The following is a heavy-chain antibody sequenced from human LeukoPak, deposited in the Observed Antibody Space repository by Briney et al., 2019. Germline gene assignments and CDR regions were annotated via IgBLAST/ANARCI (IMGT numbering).Heavy chain of an antibody. CDR2: IWYNGRNQ. CDR1: GFTFSHFG. D-gene: IGHD5-24*01. V-gene: IGHV3-33*01. CDR3: VREGTSGNGDGYNSYDY. Sequence: PGGSLRLSCAATGFTFSHFGMHWVRQAPAKGLEWVAVIWYNGRNQYYRDSVKGRFTISRDNFKNTLHLQMNSLRVEDTAMYYCVREGTSGNGDGYNSYDYWGQGTLVTVSS. J-gene: IGHJ4*02.